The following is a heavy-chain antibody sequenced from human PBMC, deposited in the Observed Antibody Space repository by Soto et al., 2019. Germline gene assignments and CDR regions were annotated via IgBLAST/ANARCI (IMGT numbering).Heavy chain of an antibody. CDR3: TRDGYYYDRSGYYYNNDY. CDR1: GFTFSSYW. J-gene: IGHJ4*02. CDR2: INGDGSST. Sequence: GGSLRLSXAASGFTFSSYWMYWVRQAPGKGPVWVSRINGDGSSTRYADSVKGRFTISRDNAKNTVFLQMNSLRAEDTAVYYCTRDGYYYDRSGYYYNNDYWGQGTLVTVSS. V-gene: IGHV3-74*01. D-gene: IGHD3-22*01.